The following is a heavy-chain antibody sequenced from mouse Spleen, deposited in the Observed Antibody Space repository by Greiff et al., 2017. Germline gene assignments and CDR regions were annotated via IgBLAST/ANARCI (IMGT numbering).Heavy chain of an antibody. V-gene: IGHV2-9*01. CDR1: GFSLKSYG. D-gene: IGHD2-14*01. J-gene: IGHJ3*01. CDR3: AKRRYGGFAC. CDR2: IWGGGST. Sequence: VKLVESGPGLVAPAQSLSITCTVSGFSLKSYGIDWVRQTPGKGLEWLGVIWGGGSTNYNSALMSRLSISKDNSKSQVFLKMNSLQTDDTALYYCAKRRYGGFACWGHGALVTVSA.